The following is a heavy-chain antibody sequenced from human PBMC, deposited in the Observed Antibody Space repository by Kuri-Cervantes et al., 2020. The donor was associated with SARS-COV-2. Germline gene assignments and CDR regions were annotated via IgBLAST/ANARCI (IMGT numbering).Heavy chain of an antibody. Sequence: GESLKISCAASGFTFSSYWMSWVRQAPGKGLEWVANIKQDGSEKYYVDSVRGRLTISRDNAKNSLYLQMNSLRAEDTAVYYCARDPSQGRADIWGQGTMVTVSS. V-gene: IGHV3-7*01. CDR2: IKQDGSEK. CDR1: GFTFSSYW. J-gene: IGHJ3*02. CDR3: ARDPSQGRADI.